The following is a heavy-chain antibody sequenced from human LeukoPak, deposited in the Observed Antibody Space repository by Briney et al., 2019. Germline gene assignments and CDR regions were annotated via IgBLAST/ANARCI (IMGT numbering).Heavy chain of an antibody. J-gene: IGHJ4*02. CDR3: ARGASGGIAAAGTLGY. CDR1: GGSISSYY. Sequence: SETLSLTCTVSGGSISSYYWSWIRQPPGKGLEWIGYIYYSGSTNYNPSLKSRVTISVDTSKNQFSLKLSSVTAADTAVYYCARGASGGIAAAGTLGYWGQGTLVTVSS. D-gene: IGHD6-13*01. V-gene: IGHV4-59*01. CDR2: IYYSGST.